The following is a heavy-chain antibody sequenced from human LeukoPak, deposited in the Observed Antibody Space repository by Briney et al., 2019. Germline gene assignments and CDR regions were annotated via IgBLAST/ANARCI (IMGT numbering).Heavy chain of an antibody. V-gene: IGHV4-39*07. J-gene: IGHJ6*03. D-gene: IGHD3-16*01. Sequence: PSETLSLTCTVSGGSISSGDYYWSWIRQPPGKGLEWIGEINHSGSTNYNPSLKSRVTISVDTSKNQFSLKLSSVTAADTAVYYCARATSQSPRFYYYYMDVWGKGTTVTVSS. CDR3: ARATSQSPRFYYYYMDV. CDR2: INHSGST. CDR1: GGSISSGDYY.